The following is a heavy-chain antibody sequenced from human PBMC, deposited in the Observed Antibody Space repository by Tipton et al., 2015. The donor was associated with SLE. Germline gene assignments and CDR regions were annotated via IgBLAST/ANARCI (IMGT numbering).Heavy chain of an antibody. D-gene: IGHD2-2*01. J-gene: IGHJ6*02. CDR2: FHSSGIL. V-gene: IGHV4-4*07. CDR3: ARTAVLAAIMMDV. Sequence: TLSLTCTVSGGSINSYYWTWVRQPAGKGLEWIGHFHSSGILNYNPSLKSRVTMSGDTSKNQLSLKLNSVTAADTAVYYCARTAVLAAIMMDVRGQGTTVTVSS. CDR1: GGSINSYY.